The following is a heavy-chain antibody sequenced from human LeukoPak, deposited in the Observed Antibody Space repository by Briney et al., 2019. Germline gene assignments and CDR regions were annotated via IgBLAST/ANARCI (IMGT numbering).Heavy chain of an antibody. CDR3: AREGRYSSGWFLYEFDY. J-gene: IGHJ4*02. CDR2: IYTSGST. Sequence: SETLSLTCTVSGGSISSYYWSWIRQPAGKGLEWIGRIYTSGSTNYNPSLKSRVTMSVDTSKNQFSLKLSSVTAADTAVYYCAREGRYSSGWFLYEFDYWGQGTLVTVSS. CDR1: GGSISSYY. V-gene: IGHV4-4*07. D-gene: IGHD6-19*01.